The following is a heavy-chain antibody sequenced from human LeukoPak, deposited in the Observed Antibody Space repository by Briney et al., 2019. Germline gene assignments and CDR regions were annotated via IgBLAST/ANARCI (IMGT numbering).Heavy chain of an antibody. D-gene: IGHD2-15*01. CDR1: GGSFSGYY. V-gene: IGHV4-34*01. J-gene: IGHJ4*02. CDR3: ARRARYCSGGSCYYFDY. Sequence: SETLSLTCAVYGGSFSGYYWSWIRQPPGKGLEWIGEINHRGSTNYNPSLKSRVTISVDTSKNQFSLKLSSVTAADTAVYYCARRARYCSGGSCYYFDYWGQGTLVTVSS. CDR2: INHRGST.